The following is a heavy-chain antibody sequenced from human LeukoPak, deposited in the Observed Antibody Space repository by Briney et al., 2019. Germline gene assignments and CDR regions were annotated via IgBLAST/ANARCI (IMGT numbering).Heavy chain of an antibody. D-gene: IGHD3-22*01. Sequence: GASVKVSCKASGYTFTSYYMHWVRQAPGQGLEWMGIINPSGGSTSYAQKFQGRVTMTRDMSTSTDYMELRSLRSDDTAVYYCARVTYYYDSSGSYYFDYWGQGTLVTVSS. V-gene: IGHV1-46*01. J-gene: IGHJ4*02. CDR1: GYTFTSYY. CDR3: ARVTYYYDSSGSYYFDY. CDR2: INPSGGST.